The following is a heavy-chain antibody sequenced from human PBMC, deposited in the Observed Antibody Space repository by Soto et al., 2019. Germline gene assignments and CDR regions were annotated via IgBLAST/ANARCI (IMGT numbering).Heavy chain of an antibody. J-gene: IGHJ4*02. D-gene: IGHD1-7*01. CDR2: IKSDGSST. CDR3: ARQLELHREYFAY. CDR1: GFIFSSYW. Sequence: GGSLRLSCAASGFIFSSYWMHWVRQVPGKGLVWVSRIKSDGSSTSYADSVKGRFTISRDNAKNTLYLQMNSLRVEDTAVYYCARQLELHREYFAYWGQRTPVTVSS. V-gene: IGHV3-74*01.